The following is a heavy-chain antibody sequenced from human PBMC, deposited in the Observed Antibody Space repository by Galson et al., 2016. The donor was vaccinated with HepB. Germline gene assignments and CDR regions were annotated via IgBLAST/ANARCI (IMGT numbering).Heavy chain of an antibody. CDR1: GYTFTTYW. Sequence: QSGAEVKKPGESLKISCQGSGYTFTTYWIAWVRQMPGKGLEWMGIIFPGDSDTRYSPSLQGQVTISADKSTNTAYLQWSSLKASDTAMYYCARRRREGYKNAFDVWGQGTIVTVSS. J-gene: IGHJ3*01. V-gene: IGHV5-51*01. CDR3: ARRRREGYKNAFDV. CDR2: IFPGDSDT. D-gene: IGHD5-24*01.